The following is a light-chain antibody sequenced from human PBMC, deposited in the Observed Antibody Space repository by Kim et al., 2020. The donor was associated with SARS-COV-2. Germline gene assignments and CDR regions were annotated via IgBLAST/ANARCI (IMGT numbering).Light chain of an antibody. Sequence: SYELTQPPSVSVAPGKTARITCWGNNIGSKSVHWYQQKPGQAPVLVIYYDSDRPSGIPERFSGSNSGNTATLTISRVEAGDEADYYCKVWDSSSDHYVFG. V-gene: IGLV3-21*04. CDR3: KVWDSSSDHYV. CDR2: YDS. CDR1: NIGSKS. J-gene: IGLJ1*01.